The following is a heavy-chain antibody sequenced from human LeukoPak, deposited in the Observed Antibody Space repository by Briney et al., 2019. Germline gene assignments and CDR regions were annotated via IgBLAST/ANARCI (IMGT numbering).Heavy chain of an antibody. Sequence: GESLKISCKGSGYSFTSYWIGWVRQMPGKGLEWMGIIYPGDSDTRYSPSFQGQVTVSADKSISTAYLQWSSLKASDTAMYYCARQSYYDSSGYYRTFDYWGQGTLVTVSS. CDR2: IYPGDSDT. CDR3: ARQSYYDSSGYYRTFDY. V-gene: IGHV5-51*01. J-gene: IGHJ4*02. D-gene: IGHD3-22*01. CDR1: GYSFTSYW.